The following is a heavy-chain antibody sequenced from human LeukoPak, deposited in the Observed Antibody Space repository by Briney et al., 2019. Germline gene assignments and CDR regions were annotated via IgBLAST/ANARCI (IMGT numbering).Heavy chain of an antibody. V-gene: IGHV4-59*01. Sequence: PSETLSLTCTASGGSTSSYYWSWIRQPPGKGLEWIGYIYYSGSTNYNPSLKSRVTISVDTSKNQFSLKLSSVTAADTAVYYCARDVKTYYYDSSGYSAPLYYFDYWGQGTLVTVSS. CDR1: GGSTSSYY. J-gene: IGHJ4*02. CDR2: IYYSGST. D-gene: IGHD3-22*01. CDR3: ARDVKTYYYDSSGYSAPLYYFDY.